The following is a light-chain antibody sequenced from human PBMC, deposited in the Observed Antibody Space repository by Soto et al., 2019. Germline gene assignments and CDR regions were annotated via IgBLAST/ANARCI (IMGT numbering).Light chain of an antibody. CDR3: CSYAGTNTFV. CDR2: EGN. CDR1: SSDVGSYNL. J-gene: IGLJ1*01. Sequence: QSVQTQPASGSGSPGQSITISCTGTSSDVGSYNLVSWYQQHPGKAPKLMIYEGNKRPSGVSNRFSGSKSANTASLTISGLQTEDEADYYCCSYAGTNTFVFGTGTKVTVL. V-gene: IGLV2-23*01.